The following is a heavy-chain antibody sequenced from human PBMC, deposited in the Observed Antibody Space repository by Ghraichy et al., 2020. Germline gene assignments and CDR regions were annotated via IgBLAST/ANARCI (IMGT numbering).Heavy chain of an antibody. J-gene: IGHJ4*02. CDR1: GFTFSNYA. D-gene: IGHD3-9*01. CDR3: AKTQFLTGYYFYSDY. Sequence: GESLNISCAASGFTFSNYAMSWVRQAPGKGLEWVSAITGTGDTTYYADSVKGRFTFSRDNSKNTLYLQMNSLRAEDTAVYYCAKTQFLTGYYFYSDYWGQGTLVTVSS. V-gene: IGHV3-23*01. CDR2: ITGTGDTT.